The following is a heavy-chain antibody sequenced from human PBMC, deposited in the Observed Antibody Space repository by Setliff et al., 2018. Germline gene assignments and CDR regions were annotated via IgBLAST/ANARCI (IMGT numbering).Heavy chain of an antibody. V-gene: IGHV1-69*06. CDR1: GDTFSTYT. CDR3: ARGYQVTPPRADAFDI. J-gene: IGHJ3*02. D-gene: IGHD2-2*01. Sequence: SVKVSCKASGDTFSTYTLSWVRQAPGQGLEWMGGIIPLLETVKYAQKFQGRVTITADKSTSTGYMELSSLRSEDTAMYYCARGYQVTPPRADAFDIWGQGTLVTVSS. CDR2: IIPLLETV.